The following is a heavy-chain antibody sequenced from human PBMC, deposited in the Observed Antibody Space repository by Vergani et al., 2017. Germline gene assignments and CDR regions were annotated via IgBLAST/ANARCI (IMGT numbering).Heavy chain of an antibody. Sequence: QVKLQESGPGLVKPSETLSLTCTVSGASVNSYYWSWIRQHPGKGLEWIGSIHYSENTNYNPSLKTRVTISVDTSKNQFSLTLTSVTAADTAVYYCASDTHSGQRADRWGQGILVTVTS. CDR2: IHYSENT. CDR3: ASDTHSGQRADR. V-gene: IGHV4-59*02. CDR1: GASVNSYY. J-gene: IGHJ5*02. D-gene: IGHD6-19*01.